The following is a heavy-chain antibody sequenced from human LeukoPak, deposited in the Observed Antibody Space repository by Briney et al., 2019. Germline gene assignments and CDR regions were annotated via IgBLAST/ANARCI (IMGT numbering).Heavy chain of an antibody. CDR2: ISTSSSYI. CDR1: GFTFSGST. V-gene: IGHV3-21*04. Sequence: GGSLRLSCAASGFTFSGSTMNWVRQAPGKGLEWVSFISTSSSYIYYADSVRGRFTISRDNSKNTLYLQMNSLRAEDTAVYYCARAQGYGSGSYYNPPDYWGQGTLVTVSS. CDR3: ARAQGYGSGSYYNPPDY. J-gene: IGHJ4*02. D-gene: IGHD3-10*01.